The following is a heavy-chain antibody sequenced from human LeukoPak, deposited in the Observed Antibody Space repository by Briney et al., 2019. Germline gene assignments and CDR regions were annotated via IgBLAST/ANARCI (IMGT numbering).Heavy chain of an antibody. Sequence: ASVKVSCKASGYTFTSYYMHWVRQAPGQGLEWMGIINPSGGSTSYAQKFQGRVTVTRDTSTSTVYMELSSLRSEDTAVYYCARDYPLHRDFDYWGQGTLVTVSS. CDR2: INPSGGST. D-gene: IGHD3-16*02. CDR3: ARDYPLHRDFDY. CDR1: GYTFTSYY. V-gene: IGHV1-46*01. J-gene: IGHJ4*02.